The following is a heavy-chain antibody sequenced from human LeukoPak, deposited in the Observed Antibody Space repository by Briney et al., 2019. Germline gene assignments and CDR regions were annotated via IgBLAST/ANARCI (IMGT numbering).Heavy chain of an antibody. J-gene: IGHJ3*02. Sequence: PSETLSLTCTVSGGSIRSYYWRWIRQPPGKGLEWIGYIYYSGSTNYNPSLKSRVTISVDTSKNQFSLKLSSVTAADTAVYYCVSGSYVSDAFDIWGQGTMVTVSS. D-gene: IGHD1-26*01. CDR2: IYYSGST. CDR3: VSGSYVSDAFDI. V-gene: IGHV4-59*01. CDR1: GGSIRSYY.